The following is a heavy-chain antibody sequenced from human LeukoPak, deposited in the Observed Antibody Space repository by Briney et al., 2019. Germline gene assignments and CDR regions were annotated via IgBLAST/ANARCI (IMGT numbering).Heavy chain of an antibody. V-gene: IGHV3-7*01. CDR3: ARDPGSSSFDL. CDR2: VNQDASVR. J-gene: IGHJ4*02. Sequence: GGSLRLSCAASGFSFSTYWMSWVRQTPEKGLEFVANVNQDASVRNYMDSLKGRCTISRDNAKKSVYLEINSLRADDTAVYYCARDPGSSSFDLWGQGALVTVSS. D-gene: IGHD6-13*01. CDR1: GFSFSTYW.